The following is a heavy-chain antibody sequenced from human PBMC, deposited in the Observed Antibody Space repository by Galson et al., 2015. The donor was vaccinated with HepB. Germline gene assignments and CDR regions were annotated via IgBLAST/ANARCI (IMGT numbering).Heavy chain of an antibody. J-gene: IGHJ4*02. CDR1: GYSFTSYW. D-gene: IGHD4-17*01. Sequence: QSGAEVKKPGESLKISCKGSGYSFTSYWIGWVRQMPGKGLEWMGIIYPGDSDTRYSPSFQGQVAISADRSITTAYLQWSSLEASDTAVYYCARLLTTVTNFDYWGQGTLVTVSS. CDR2: IYPGDSDT. CDR3: ARLLTTVTNFDY. V-gene: IGHV5-51*01.